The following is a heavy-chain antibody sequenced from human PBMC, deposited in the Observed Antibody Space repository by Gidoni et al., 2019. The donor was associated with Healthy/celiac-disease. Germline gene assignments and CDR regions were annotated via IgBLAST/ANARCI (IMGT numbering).Heavy chain of an antibody. CDR3: ASAGVDLDY. J-gene: IGHJ4*02. CDR2: ISYDGSNK. D-gene: IGHD5-12*01. V-gene: IGHV3-30-3*01. CDR1: GFTFSSYA. Sequence: QVQLVESGGGVVQPGRSLRLSCAASGFTFSSYAMHWVRQAPGKGLEWVAVISYDGSNKYYADSVKGRFTISRDNSKNTLYLQMNSLRAEDTAVYYCASAGVDLDYWGRGTLVTVSS.